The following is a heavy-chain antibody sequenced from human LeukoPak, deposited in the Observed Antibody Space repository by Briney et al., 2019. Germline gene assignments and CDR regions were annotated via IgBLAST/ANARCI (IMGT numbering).Heavy chain of an antibody. J-gene: IGHJ4*02. V-gene: IGHV3-53*01. CDR3: AKDLGHRTFGDGFDY. CDR2: IDSGGST. CDR1: GFTVSSNY. D-gene: IGHD3-10*01. Sequence: GGSLRLSCAASGFTVSSNYMTWVRQAPGKGLQWVSLIDSGGSTYFADSVKGRFTISRDTSKNTLYLQMNSLRAEDTAVYYCAKDLGHRTFGDGFDYWGQGTLVTVSS.